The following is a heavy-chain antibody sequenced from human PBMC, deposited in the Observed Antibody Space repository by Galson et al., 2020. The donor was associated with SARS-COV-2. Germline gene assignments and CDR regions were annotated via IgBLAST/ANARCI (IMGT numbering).Heavy chain of an antibody. V-gene: IGHV3-30-3*01. CDR2: MSYYENNK. CDR3: AREVSHWFGRFDP. Sequence: TGGSLRLSCAASGFSFSNYALHWVRQAPGKGLEWVAVMSYYENNKYYADSVKGRFTISRDNSKNTLYLQMNSLRAEDTAIYYCAREVSHWFGRFDPWGQGTLVTVSS. J-gene: IGHJ5*02. D-gene: IGHD3-10*01. CDR1: GFSFSNYA.